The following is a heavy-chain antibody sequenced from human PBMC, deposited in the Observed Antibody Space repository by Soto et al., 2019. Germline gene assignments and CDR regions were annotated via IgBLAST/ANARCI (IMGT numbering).Heavy chain of an antibody. V-gene: IGHV1-69*13. CDR1: GGTFSSYA. D-gene: IGHD3-3*01. J-gene: IGHJ4*02. CDR3: ARDKGVGRQDYFDY. Sequence: SVKVSCKASGGTFSSYAISWVRQAPGQGLEWMGGIIPIFGTANYAQKFQGRVTITADESTSTAYMELSSLRSEDTAVYYCARDKGVGRQDYFDYWGQGTLVTVSS. CDR2: IIPIFGTA.